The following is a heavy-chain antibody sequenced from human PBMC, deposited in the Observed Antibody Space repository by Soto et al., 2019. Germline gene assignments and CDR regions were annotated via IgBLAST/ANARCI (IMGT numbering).Heavy chain of an antibody. J-gene: IGHJ4*02. CDR3: AKDDGAYSSGSYYNPFEY. V-gene: IGHV3-9*01. D-gene: IGHD3-10*01. Sequence: GGSLRLSCAASGVTFDDYALHWVRQAPGTGLEWVSGINWNSGKICYADSVKDRFTISRDNAKNTLYLQMNSLRAEDTAVYYCAKDDGAYSSGSYYNPFEYWGQGTLVTVSS. CDR2: INWNSGKI. CDR1: GVTFDDYA.